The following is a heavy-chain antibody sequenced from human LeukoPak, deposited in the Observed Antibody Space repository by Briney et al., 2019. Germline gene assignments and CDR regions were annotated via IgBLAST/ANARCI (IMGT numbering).Heavy chain of an antibody. Sequence: GGSLRLSCAASGFTFSSYSMNWVRQAPGKGPEWVSSITSSSSYIYYADSVKGRFTISRDNAKNSLYLQMNSLRAEDTAVYYRARGGYSYVNNWFDPWGQGTLVTVSS. J-gene: IGHJ5*02. CDR2: ITSSSSYI. V-gene: IGHV3-21*01. D-gene: IGHD5-18*01. CDR3: ARGGYSYVNNWFDP. CDR1: GFTFSSYS.